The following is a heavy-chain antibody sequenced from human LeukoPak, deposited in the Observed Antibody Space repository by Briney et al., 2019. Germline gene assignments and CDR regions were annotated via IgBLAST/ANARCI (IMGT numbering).Heavy chain of an antibody. Sequence: GGSLSLSCAASGFTFSSYGMHWVRQAPGKGLEWVAVIWYDGSNKYYADSVKGRFTISRDNSKNTLYLQMNSLRAEDTAVYYCAKDLVGYCSSTSCSPFDPWGQGTLVTVSS. CDR2: IWYDGSNK. D-gene: IGHD2-2*01. V-gene: IGHV3-33*06. CDR3: AKDLVGYCSSTSCSPFDP. J-gene: IGHJ5*02. CDR1: GFTFSSYG.